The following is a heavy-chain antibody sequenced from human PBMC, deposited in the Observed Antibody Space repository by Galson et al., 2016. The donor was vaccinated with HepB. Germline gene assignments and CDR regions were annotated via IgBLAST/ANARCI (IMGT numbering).Heavy chain of an antibody. J-gene: IGHJ6*02. CDR2: INTGNGNT. D-gene: IGHD3-3*01. Sequence: ASGYTFARHSMHWVRQAPGQRLEWMGWINTGNGNTKYSQKFQGRVTITRDTSASTAYMELSSLTSEDTAVYYCARDRKTDYDFWSGPDVWGQGTTVTVPS. CDR1: GYTFARHS. CDR3: ARDRKTDYDFWSGPDV. V-gene: IGHV1-3*04.